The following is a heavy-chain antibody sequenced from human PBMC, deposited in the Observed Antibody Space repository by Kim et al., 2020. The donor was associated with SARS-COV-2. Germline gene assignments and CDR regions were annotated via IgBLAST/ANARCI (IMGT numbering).Heavy chain of an antibody. Sequence: ASVKVSCKTSGHFFTRDSIHWVRQAPGQGLEWMGGIDCGNGNTIYSQKFQGRVTFTTDTSASTAYMELSFLRSEDSAVYYCLGGFYFDYWGQGTLVT. CDR1: GHFFTRDS. J-gene: IGHJ4*02. CDR2: IDCGNGNT. CDR3: LGGFYFDY. V-gene: IGHV1-3*01. D-gene: IGHD3-16*01.